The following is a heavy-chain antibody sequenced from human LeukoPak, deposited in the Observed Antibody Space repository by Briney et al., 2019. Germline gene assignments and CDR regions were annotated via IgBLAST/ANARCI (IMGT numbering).Heavy chain of an antibody. J-gene: IGHJ3*02. CDR2: IYYSGST. D-gene: IGHD3-3*01. Sequence: SETLSLTCTVSGGSISSGGYYWSWIRQHPGKGLEWIGYIYYSGSTYYNPSLKSRVTISVDTSKNQFSLKLSSVTAADTAVYYCARVIERYDFWSGYYFDDAFDIWGQGTMVTVSS. CDR3: ARVIERYDFWSGYYFDDAFDI. V-gene: IGHV4-31*03. CDR1: GGSISSGGYY.